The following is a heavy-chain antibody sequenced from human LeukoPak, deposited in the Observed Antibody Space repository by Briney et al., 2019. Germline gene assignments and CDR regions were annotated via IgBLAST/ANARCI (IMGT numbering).Heavy chain of an antibody. CDR3: ARYYYDSGGYSFDY. J-gene: IGHJ4*02. CDR2: IDWDDDK. V-gene: IGHV2-70*11. Sequence: SGPALVKPTQTLTLTCTFSGFSLSTSGMCVSWIRQPPGKALEWLARIDWDDDKYYSTSLKTRLTISKNTSKNQVVLTMTNMDPVDTATYYCARYYYDSGGYSFDYWGQGTLVTVSS. CDR1: GFSLSTSGMC. D-gene: IGHD3-22*01.